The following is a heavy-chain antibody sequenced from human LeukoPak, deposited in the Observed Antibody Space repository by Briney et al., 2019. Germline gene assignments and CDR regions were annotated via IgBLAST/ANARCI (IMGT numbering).Heavy chain of an antibody. J-gene: IGHJ4*02. V-gene: IGHV1-2*02. Sequence: ASVKVSCKASGYSFTDYYIHWVRQAPGQGLEWMGWINPQSGGAKFAQNFQGRVSLTSDSSISTAYMEMSSLRSDDTAIYYCARVQYSGYDFVYWGQGTLVTVSS. CDR1: GYSFTDYY. D-gene: IGHD5-12*01. CDR2: INPQSGGA. CDR3: ARVQYSGYDFVY.